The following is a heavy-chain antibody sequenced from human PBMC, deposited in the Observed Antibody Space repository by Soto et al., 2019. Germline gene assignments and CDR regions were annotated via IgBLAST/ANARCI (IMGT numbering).Heavy chain of an antibody. CDR2: INAGNGNT. CDR1: GYTFTSYA. D-gene: IGHD2-15*01. V-gene: IGHV1-3*01. CDR3: VRGVVVVVDINGPDAFDI. Sequence: EASVKVSCKASGYTFTSYAMHWVRQAPGQRLEWMGWINAGNGNTKYSQKFQGRVTITRDTSASTAYMELSSLRSEDTAVYYCVRGVVVVVDINGPDAFDIWGQGTMVTVSS. J-gene: IGHJ3*02.